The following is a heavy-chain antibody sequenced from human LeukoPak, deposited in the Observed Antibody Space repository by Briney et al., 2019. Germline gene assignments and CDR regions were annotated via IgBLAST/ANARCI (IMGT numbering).Heavy chain of an antibody. D-gene: IGHD1-26*01. CDR3: ARGRELLPDYYGMDV. V-gene: IGHV3-33*08. CDR1: GFTFSTYA. J-gene: IGHJ6*02. Sequence: GGSLRLSCAASGFTFSTYAMSWVRQAPGKGLEWVAVIWYDGSNKYYADSVKGRFTISRDNSKNTLYLQMSSLRAEDTAVYYCARGRELLPDYYGMDVWGQGTTVTVSS. CDR2: IWYDGSNK.